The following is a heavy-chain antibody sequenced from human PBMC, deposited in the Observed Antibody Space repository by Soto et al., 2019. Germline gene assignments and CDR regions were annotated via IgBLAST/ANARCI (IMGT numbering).Heavy chain of an antibody. Sequence: ASVKVSCKASGYSFTDYHIHWVRQAPGQGLEWLGRINPKSGGTSTAQKFQGWVTMTRDRSISTVYMELTRLRSDDTAVYFCARGHSTDCSNGVCSFFYNHEMDVWGQGXTVTVYS. V-gene: IGHV1-2*04. CDR1: GYSFTDYH. J-gene: IGHJ6*02. CDR2: INPKSGGT. CDR3: ARGHSTDCSNGVCSFFYNHEMDV. D-gene: IGHD2-8*01.